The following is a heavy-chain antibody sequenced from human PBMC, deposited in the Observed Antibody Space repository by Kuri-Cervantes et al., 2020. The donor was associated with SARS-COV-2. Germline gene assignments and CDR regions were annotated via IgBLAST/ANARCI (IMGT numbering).Heavy chain of an antibody. V-gene: IGHV3-23*01. CDR3: ALRYCSSTSCRDKGYFQH. CDR2: ISGSGGST. CDR1: GFTFISYA. J-gene: IGHJ1*01. D-gene: IGHD2-2*01. Sequence: ETLSLTCAASGFTFISYAMSWVRQAPGKGLECVSAISGSGGSTYYADSVKCRFTISRDNSKNTMYLQMNSLRAEDTAVYYCALRYCSSTSCRDKGYFQHWSQGTLVTVSS.